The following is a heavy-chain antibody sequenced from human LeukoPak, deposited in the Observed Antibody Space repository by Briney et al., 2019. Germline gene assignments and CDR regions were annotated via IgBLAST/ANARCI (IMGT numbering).Heavy chain of an antibody. D-gene: IGHD5-24*01. CDR2: ISGSGGST. Sequence: PGGSLRLSCAASGFTFSSYGMSWVRQAPGKGLEWVSAISGSGGSTYYADSVKGRFTISRDNSKNTLYLQMNSLRAEDTAVYYCAGDTISFQIEKATIPLAYWGQGTLVTVSS. J-gene: IGHJ4*02. V-gene: IGHV3-23*01. CDR3: AGDTISFQIEKATIPLAY. CDR1: GFTFSSYG.